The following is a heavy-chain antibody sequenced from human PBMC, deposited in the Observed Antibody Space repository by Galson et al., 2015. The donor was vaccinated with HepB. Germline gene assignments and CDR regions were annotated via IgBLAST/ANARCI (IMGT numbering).Heavy chain of an antibody. J-gene: IGHJ6*02. D-gene: IGHD1-26*01. CDR3: AADPGGSYSMHFSYGMDV. CDR1: GFTFTSSA. Sequence: SVKVSCKASGFTFTSSAVQWVRQARGQRLEWIGWTVVGSGNTNYAQKFQERVTITRDMSTSTAYMELSSLRSEDTAVYYCAADPGGSYSMHFSYGMDVWGQGTTVTVSS. V-gene: IGHV1-58*01. CDR2: TVVGSGNT.